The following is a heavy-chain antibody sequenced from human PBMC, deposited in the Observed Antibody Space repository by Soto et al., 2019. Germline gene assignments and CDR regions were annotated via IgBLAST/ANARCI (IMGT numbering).Heavy chain of an antibody. CDR3: ARDLGSYREYDY. J-gene: IGHJ4*02. CDR2: ISYDGSNK. D-gene: IGHD3-16*02. Sequence: VQLVESGGGVVQPGRSLRLSCAASGFTFSSYAMHWVRQAPGKGLEWVAVISYDGSNKYYADSVKGRFTISRDNSKNTLYLQMNSLRAEDTAVYYCARDLGSYREYDYWGQGTLVTVSS. V-gene: IGHV3-30-3*01. CDR1: GFTFSSYA.